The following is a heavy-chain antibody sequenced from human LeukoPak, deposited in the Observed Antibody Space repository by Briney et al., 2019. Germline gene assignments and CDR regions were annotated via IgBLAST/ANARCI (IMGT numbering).Heavy chain of an antibody. J-gene: IGHJ6*02. CDR2: INHSGST. Sequence: PSETLSLTCAVYGGSFSGYYWSWIRQPPGKGLEWIGEINHSGSTNYNPSLKSRVTISVDTSKNQFSLKLSSVTAADTAVYYCARDRVVMVRGVPIYYYYCMDVWGQGTTVTVSS. CDR3: ARDRVVMVRGVPIYYYYCMDV. CDR1: GGSFSGYY. V-gene: IGHV4-34*01. D-gene: IGHD3-10*01.